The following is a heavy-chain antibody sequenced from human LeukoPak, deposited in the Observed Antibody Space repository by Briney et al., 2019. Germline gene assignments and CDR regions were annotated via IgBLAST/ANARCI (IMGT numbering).Heavy chain of an antibody. J-gene: IGHJ4*02. CDR1: GYTFTSYG. D-gene: IGHD1-26*01. CDR2: ISAYNGYT. Sequence: ASVKVSCKASGYTFTSYGFGWVRQAPGQGLEWMGGISAYNGYTKYSQKFQGRVTLTTDTSTSTAYMELRSLRSDDTAVYYCAREGVGATPWYFDYWGQGTLVTVSS. CDR3: AREGVGATPWYFDY. V-gene: IGHV1-18*01.